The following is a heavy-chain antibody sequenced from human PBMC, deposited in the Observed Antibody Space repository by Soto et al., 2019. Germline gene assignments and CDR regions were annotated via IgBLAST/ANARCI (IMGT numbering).Heavy chain of an antibody. V-gene: IGHV4-34*01. Sequence: SETLSLTCAVYGGSFSGYYWSWIRQPPGKGLEWIGEINHSGSTNYNPSLKSRVTISVDTSKNQFSLKLSSVTAADTAVYYCARGIVVVVAATLPWFDPWGQGTLVTVSS. J-gene: IGHJ5*02. D-gene: IGHD2-15*01. CDR3: ARGIVVVVAATLPWFDP. CDR1: GGSFSGYY. CDR2: INHSGST.